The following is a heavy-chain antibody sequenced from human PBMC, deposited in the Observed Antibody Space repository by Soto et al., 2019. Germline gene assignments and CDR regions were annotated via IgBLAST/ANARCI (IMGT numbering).Heavy chain of an antibody. CDR3: ARDREDTMVRGAPPYYYGMDV. D-gene: IGHD3-10*01. CDR1: GYTFTGYY. J-gene: IGHJ6*02. CDR2: INPNSGGT. V-gene: IGHV1-2*02. Sequence: ASVKVSCKASGYTFTGYYMHWVRQAPGQGLEWMGWINPNSGGTNYAQKFQGRVTMTRDTSTSTVYMELSSLRSEDTAVYYCARDREDTMVRGAPPYYYGMDVWGQGTTVTVSS.